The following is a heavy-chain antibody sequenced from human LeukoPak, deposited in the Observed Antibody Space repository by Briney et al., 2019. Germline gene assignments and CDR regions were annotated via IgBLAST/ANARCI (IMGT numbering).Heavy chain of an antibody. CDR2: ISGSGGST. CDR1: GFTFSSYA. J-gene: IGHJ6*03. V-gene: IGHV3-23*01. D-gene: IGHD3-3*01. CDR3: ARSTQDFWSEYYYYYYMDV. Sequence: PGGSLRLSCAASGFTFSSYAMSWVRQAPGKGLEWVSAISGSGGSTYYADSVKGRFTISRDNSKNTLYLQMNSLRAEDTAVYYCARSTQDFWSEYYYYYYMDVWGKGTTVTVSS.